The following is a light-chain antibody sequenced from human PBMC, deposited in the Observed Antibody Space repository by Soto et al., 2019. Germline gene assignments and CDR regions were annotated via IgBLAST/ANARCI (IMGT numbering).Light chain of an antibody. CDR3: QQYNNWPIT. J-gene: IGKJ5*01. V-gene: IGKV3-15*01. Sequence: EIVMTQSPATLSVSPGERATLSCRASQSVLSKLAWYQQKPGQAPRLLIYGAFTRATDIPGRFSGSGSGTVFTLTISSLQSEDFAVYYCQQYNNWPITFGQGTRLEIK. CDR1: QSVLSK. CDR2: GAF.